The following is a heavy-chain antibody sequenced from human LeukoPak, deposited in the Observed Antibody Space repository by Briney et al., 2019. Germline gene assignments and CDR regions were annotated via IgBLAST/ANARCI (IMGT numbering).Heavy chain of an antibody. J-gene: IGHJ3*02. V-gene: IGHV1-18*01. CDR2: ISAYNGNT. D-gene: IGHD3-22*01. CDR3: AREIYYDSSGYYHDAFDI. Sequence: ASVKVSCKASGYTFTSYGISWVRQAPGQGLEWMGWISAYNGNTNYAQKLQGRVTMTTDTSTSTAYMELRSLRSDDTAVYYCAREIYYDSSGYYHDAFDIWGQGTMVTVSS. CDR1: GYTFTSYG.